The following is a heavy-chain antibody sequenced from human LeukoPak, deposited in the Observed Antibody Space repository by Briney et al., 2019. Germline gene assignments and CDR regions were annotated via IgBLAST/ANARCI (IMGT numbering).Heavy chain of an antibody. J-gene: IGHJ4*02. V-gene: IGHV5-51*01. CDR2: IYPDDSDT. CDR3: ARHIDLSKYCSGGSCYSANAD. CDR1: GYSFTSYW. D-gene: IGHD2-15*01. Sequence: GESLKISCKGSGYSFTSYWIGWVRQMPGKGLEWMGIIYPDDSDTRYSPSFQGQVTISADKSISTAYLQWGSLKASDTAMYYCARHIDLSKYCSGGSCYSANADWGQGTLVTVSS.